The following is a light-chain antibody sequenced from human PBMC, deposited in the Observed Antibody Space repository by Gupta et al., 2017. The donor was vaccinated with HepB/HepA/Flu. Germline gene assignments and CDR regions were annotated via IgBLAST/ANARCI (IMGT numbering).Light chain of an antibody. CDR3: QSYDSSMSGSRV. Sequence: QSVLTPPPSVSGSPGQRVTIPCPRRSCNIGACYDVHWYQQLPGTAPKPLIYGNSNRPSGVPDRFSGSKSGTSASPAITGLQAEDEADYDCQSYDSSMSGSRVFGGGTKLTVL. V-gene: IGLV1-40*01. CDR1: SCNIGACYD. CDR2: GNS. J-gene: IGLJ2*01.